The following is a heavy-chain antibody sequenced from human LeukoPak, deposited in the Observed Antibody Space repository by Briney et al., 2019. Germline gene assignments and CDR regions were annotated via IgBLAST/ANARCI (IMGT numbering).Heavy chain of an antibody. CDR1: GGSFSGYY. V-gene: IGHV4-34*01. CDR3: ARSRRFLEWLSVSVFDP. D-gene: IGHD3-3*01. CDR2: INHSGST. Sequence: PSETLSLTCAVYGGSFSGYYWSWIRQPPGKGLEWIGEINHSGSTNYNPSLKSRVTISVDTSKNQFSLKLSSVTAADTAVYYCARSRRFLEWLSVSVFDPWGQGTLVTVSS. J-gene: IGHJ5*02.